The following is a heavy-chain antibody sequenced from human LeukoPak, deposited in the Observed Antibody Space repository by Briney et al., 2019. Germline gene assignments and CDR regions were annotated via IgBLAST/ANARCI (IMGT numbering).Heavy chain of an antibody. Sequence: PSETLSLTCAVYGGSFSGYYWSWIRQPPGKGLEWIGEINHSGSTNYNPSLKSRVTISVDTSKNQFSLKLSSVTAADTAVYYCARGPAMVRGVLLGWLGLDVWGQGTTVTVSS. CDR2: INHSGST. CDR3: ARGPAMVRGVLLGWLGLDV. D-gene: IGHD3-10*01. CDR1: GGSFSGYY. V-gene: IGHV4-34*01. J-gene: IGHJ6*02.